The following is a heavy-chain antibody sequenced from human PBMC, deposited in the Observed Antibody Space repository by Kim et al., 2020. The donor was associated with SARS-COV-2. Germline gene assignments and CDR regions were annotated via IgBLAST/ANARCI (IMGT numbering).Heavy chain of an antibody. J-gene: IGHJ3*02. V-gene: IGHV1-69*13. CDR1: GGTFSSYA. Sequence: SVKVSCKASGGTFSSYAISWVRQAPGQGLEWMGGIIPIFGTANYAQKFQGRVTITADESTSTAYMELSSLRSEDTAVYYCARSQPLEGGDYDYVWGSYRRVEAFDIWGQGTMVTVSS. CDR3: ARSQPLEGGDYDYVWGSYRRVEAFDI. CDR2: IIPIFGTA. D-gene: IGHD3-16*02.